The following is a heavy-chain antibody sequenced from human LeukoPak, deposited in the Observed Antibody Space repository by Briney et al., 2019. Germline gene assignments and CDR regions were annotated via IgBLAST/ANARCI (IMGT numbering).Heavy chain of an antibody. J-gene: IGHJ4*02. Sequence: GGSLRLSCAASGFTFSSYGMHWVRQAPGKGLEWVAVISYDGSNKYYADSVKGRFTISRDNSKNTLYLQMNSLRAEDTAVYYCARAGTGAAAGDYFDYWGQGTLVTVSS. CDR3: ARAGTGAAAGDYFDY. CDR1: GFTFSSYG. V-gene: IGHV3-30*03. D-gene: IGHD6-13*01. CDR2: ISYDGSNK.